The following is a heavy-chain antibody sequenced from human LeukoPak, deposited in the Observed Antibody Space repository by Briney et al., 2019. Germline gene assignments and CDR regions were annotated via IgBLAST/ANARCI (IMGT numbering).Heavy chain of an antibody. CDR2: IYYSGST. D-gene: IGHD3-3*01. V-gene: IGHV4-39*01. CDR1: GGSISSSSYY. Sequence: SETLSLTCTVSGGSISSSSYYWGWIRQPPGKGLEWIGSIYYSGSTYYNPSLKSRVTISVDTSKNQFSLKLSSVTAADTAVYYCARGKYYDASTNWFDPWGQGTLVTVSS. J-gene: IGHJ5*02. CDR3: ARGKYYDASTNWFDP.